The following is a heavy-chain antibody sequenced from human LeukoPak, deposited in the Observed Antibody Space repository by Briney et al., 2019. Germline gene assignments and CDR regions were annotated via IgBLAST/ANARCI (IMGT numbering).Heavy chain of an antibody. CDR2: IYGNGST. CDR1: GDPISDYC. CDR3: ARVGEWLFDIDV. V-gene: IGHV4-4*07. J-gene: IGHJ6*03. D-gene: IGHD3-16*01. Sequence: SETLSLTCTVSGDPISDYCWTWIRQPAGKGLEWIGRIYGNGSTNYNPSLKSRVAMSIDTSKMQFSLKLRSVTAADAAVYYCARVGEWLFDIDVWGKGTTVIVSS.